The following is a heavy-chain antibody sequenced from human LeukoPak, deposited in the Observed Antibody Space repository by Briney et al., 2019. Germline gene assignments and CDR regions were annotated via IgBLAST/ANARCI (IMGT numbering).Heavy chain of an antibody. CDR2: ISGSGGST. J-gene: IGHJ4*02. CDR1: GFTFSSYA. CDR3: AKGHTMVRRVSLDY. V-gene: IGHV3-23*01. Sequence: GGSLRLSCAASGFTFSSYAMSWVRQAQGKGLEWVSAISGSGGSTYYADSVKGRFTISRDNSKNTLYLQMNSLRAEDTAVYYCAKGHTMVRRVSLDYWGQGTLVTVSS. D-gene: IGHD3-10*01.